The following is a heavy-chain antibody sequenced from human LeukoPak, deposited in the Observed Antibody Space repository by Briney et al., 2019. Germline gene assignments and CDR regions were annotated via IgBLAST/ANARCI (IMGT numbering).Heavy chain of an antibody. CDR3: ARRVLEWLLFDY. J-gene: IGHJ4*02. CDR1: GGSISSYY. V-gene: IGHV4-59*08. Sequence: PSETLSLTCTVSGGSISSYYWSWIRQPPGKGLGWIGYIYYSGSTNYNPSLKSRVTISVDTSKNQFSLKLSSVTAADTAVYYCARRVLEWLLFDYWGQGTLVTVSS. CDR2: IYYSGST. D-gene: IGHD3-3*01.